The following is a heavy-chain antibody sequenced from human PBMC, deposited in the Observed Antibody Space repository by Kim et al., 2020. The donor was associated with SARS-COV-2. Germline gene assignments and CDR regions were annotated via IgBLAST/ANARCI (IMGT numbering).Heavy chain of an antibody. J-gene: IGHJ6*02. V-gene: IGHV1-69*04. CDR1: GGTFSSYA. CDR2: IIPILGIA. Sequence: SVKVSCKASGGTFSSYAISWVRQAPGQGLEWMGRIIPILGIANYAQKFQGRVTITADKSTSTAYMELSSLRSEDTAVYYCASFGSGSYYYYYGMDVWGQGTTVTVSS. D-gene: IGHD3-10*01. CDR3: ASFGSGSYYYYYGMDV.